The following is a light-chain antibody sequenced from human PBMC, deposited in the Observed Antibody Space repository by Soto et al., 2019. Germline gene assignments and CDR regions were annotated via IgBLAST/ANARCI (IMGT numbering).Light chain of an antibody. CDR1: SSDVWSYNL. J-gene: IGLJ1*01. Sequence: QSVLTQPASVSGSPGQSITISCTGTSSDVWSYNLVSWYQQHPGKAPKLMIYEGSKRPSGISSRFSGSKSGNTASLTISGLQAEDEADFYCCSYASSGTYVFGTGTKVTVL. V-gene: IGLV2-23*01. CDR2: EGS. CDR3: CSYASSGTYV.